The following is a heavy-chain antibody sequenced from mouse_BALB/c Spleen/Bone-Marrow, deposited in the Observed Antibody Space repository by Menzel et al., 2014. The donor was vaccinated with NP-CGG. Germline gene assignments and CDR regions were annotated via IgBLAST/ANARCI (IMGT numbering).Heavy chain of an antibody. CDR1: GFTFSSFG. J-gene: IGHJ2*01. CDR3: ARSGSSSGYFDY. D-gene: IGHD1-1*01. CDR2: ISSGSSTV. V-gene: IGHV5-17*02. Sequence: EVMLVESGGGLVQHGGSRKLSCAASGFTFSSFGMHWVRQAPEKGLEWVAYISSGSSTVYYADKVMGRFTISRDNPKNTLFLQMTSLRSEDTAMYYCARSGSSSGYFDYWGQGTTLTVSS.